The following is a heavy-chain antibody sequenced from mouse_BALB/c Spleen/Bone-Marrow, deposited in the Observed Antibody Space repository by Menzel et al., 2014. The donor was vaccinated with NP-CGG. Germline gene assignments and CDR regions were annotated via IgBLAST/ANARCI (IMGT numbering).Heavy chain of an antibody. V-gene: IGHV5-15*02. CDR1: GFNFSDYG. Sequence: EVMLVESGGGVVQPGGSRKLSCAASGFNFSDYGMAWVRLAPGKGPEWVAFISNLAYSIYYADTVTGRFTISRENANNTLYLEMSSLRFEDTAMYYCTRDRSYDGGYYFDYWGQGTTLTVSS. CDR3: TRDRSYDGGYYFDY. CDR2: ISNLAYSI. J-gene: IGHJ2*01. D-gene: IGHD2-12*01.